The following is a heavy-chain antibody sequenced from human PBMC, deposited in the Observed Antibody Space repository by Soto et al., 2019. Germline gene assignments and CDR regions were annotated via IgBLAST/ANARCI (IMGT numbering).Heavy chain of an antibody. V-gene: IGHV6-1*01. CDR3: AGTTSHQWYYMDV. CDR2: TYYRSRWYN. Sequence: SETLSLTCTVSGVSSNRAASNWIRLSPSRGLEWLARTYYRSRWYNDYAVSVRSRITVNPDTSKNQFSLQLTSVTPEDTAVYYCAGTTSHQWYYMDVWGKGTTVTVSS. CDR1: GVSSNRAA. D-gene: IGHD1-7*01. J-gene: IGHJ6*03.